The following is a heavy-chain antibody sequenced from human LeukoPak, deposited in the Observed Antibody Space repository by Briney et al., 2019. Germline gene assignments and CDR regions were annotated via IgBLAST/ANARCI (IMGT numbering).Heavy chain of an antibody. Sequence: GGSLRLSCAASGFTFSSDWMSWVRQAPGKGLEWVANIKRDGSEKYYVDSVKGRFTISRDNAKNSLYLQMNSLRAEDTAVYYCAREGISGGIFDYWGQGTLVTVSS. V-gene: IGHV3-7*01. CDR2: IKRDGSEK. CDR3: AREGISGGIFDY. J-gene: IGHJ4*02. CDR1: GFTFSSDW. D-gene: IGHD3-10*01.